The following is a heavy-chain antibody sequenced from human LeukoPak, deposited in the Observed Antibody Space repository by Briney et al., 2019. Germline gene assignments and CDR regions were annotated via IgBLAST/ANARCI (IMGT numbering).Heavy chain of an antibody. D-gene: IGHD2-2*01. J-gene: IGHJ6*03. CDR3: ARDIVVVPAYYYYMDV. V-gene: IGHV1-2*02. Sequence: APVKVSCKASGYTFTGYYMHWVRQAPGQGLEWMGWINPNSGGTNYAQKFQGRVTMTRDTSISTAYMELSRLRSDDTAVYYCARDIVVVPAYYYYMDVWGKGTTVTVSS. CDR2: INPNSGGT. CDR1: GYTFTGYY.